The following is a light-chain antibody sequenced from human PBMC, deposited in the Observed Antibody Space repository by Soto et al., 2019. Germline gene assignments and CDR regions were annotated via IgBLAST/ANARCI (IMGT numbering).Light chain of an antibody. CDR2: GAS. V-gene: IGKV3-15*01. CDR3: QQYDNWPPAWT. Sequence: EIVLKQSPGTLYLSQGERGSLCCRARQSVSSFLAWDQHKPGQAPRLLIYGASARATGIPARFRGSGSGTEFTLTISSRQFEDFAVDYCQQYDNWPPAWTFGQGTKVDIK. J-gene: IGKJ1*01. CDR1: QSVSSF.